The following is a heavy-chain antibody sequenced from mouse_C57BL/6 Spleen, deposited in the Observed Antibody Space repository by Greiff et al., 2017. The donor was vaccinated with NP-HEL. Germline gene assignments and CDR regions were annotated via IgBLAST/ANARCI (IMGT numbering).Heavy chain of an antibody. J-gene: IGHJ1*03. CDR2: FHPYNDDT. D-gene: IGHD2-3*01. CDR1: GYTFTTYP. V-gene: IGHV1-47*01. CDR3: ARGGGYYPYWYFDV. Sequence: QVQLKESGAELVKPGASVKMSCKASGYTFTTYPIEWMKQNHGKSLEWIGNFHPYNDDTKYNEKFKGKATLTVEKSSSTVYLELSRLTSDDSAVYYCARGGGYYPYWYFDVWGTGTTVTVSS.